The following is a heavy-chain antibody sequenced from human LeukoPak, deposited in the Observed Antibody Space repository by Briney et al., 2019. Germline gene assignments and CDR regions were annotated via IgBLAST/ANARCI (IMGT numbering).Heavy chain of an antibody. CDR3: ARQTEFMITFGGVIVYYFYY. CDR2: IYPGDSDT. CDR1: GYSFTRYW. V-gene: IGHV5-51*01. Sequence: GESLKISCKGSGYSFTRYWIGWLRQMPGKGLEWMGIIYPGDSDTRYSPSFQGQVTISADKSISTAYLQWSSLKASDTAMYYCARQTEFMITFGGVIVYYFYYWGQGTLVTVSS. D-gene: IGHD3-16*02. J-gene: IGHJ4*02.